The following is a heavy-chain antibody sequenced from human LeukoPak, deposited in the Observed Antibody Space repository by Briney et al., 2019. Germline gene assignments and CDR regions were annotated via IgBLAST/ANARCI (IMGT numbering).Heavy chain of an antibody. J-gene: IGHJ4*02. CDR2: IYDSGSSI. D-gene: IGHD6-19*01. Sequence: GGSLRLSCAASGFTFSSYEMNWVRQAPGKGLEGVSYIYDSGSSIYYADSVKGRFTISRDNAKSSLYLQMNSLRAEDTAVYYCARDRTVGVPGTLQFDFWGQGTLVTVSS. CDR3: ARDRTVGVPGTLQFDF. V-gene: IGHV3-48*03. CDR1: GFTFSSYE.